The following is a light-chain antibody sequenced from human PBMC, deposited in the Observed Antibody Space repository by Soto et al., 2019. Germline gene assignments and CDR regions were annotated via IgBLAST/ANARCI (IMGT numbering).Light chain of an antibody. Sequence: DIQMTQSPSSLSASVGVRVTITCRASQSISSYLNWYQQKPGKAPKLLIYAASSLQSGVPSRFSGSGSGTDFTLTISSLQPEDFATYYCQQSYSTPLTFGGGTKWIS. CDR2: AAS. J-gene: IGKJ4*01. V-gene: IGKV1-39*01. CDR1: QSISSY. CDR3: QQSYSTPLT.